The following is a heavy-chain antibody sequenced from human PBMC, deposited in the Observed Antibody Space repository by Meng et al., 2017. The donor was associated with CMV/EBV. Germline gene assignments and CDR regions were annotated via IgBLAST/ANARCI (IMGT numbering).Heavy chain of an antibody. Sequence: GESLKISCAASGFTFSSYSMNWVRQAPGKGLEWVSSSSSSSSYRYYADSVKGRFTISRDNAKNSLYLQMNSLRAEDTAVYYCARDRGGDIAPYYYYGMDVWGQGTTVTVSS. V-gene: IGHV3-21*01. CDR3: ARDRGGDIAPYYYYGMDV. D-gene: IGHD2-15*01. CDR1: GFTFSSYS. J-gene: IGHJ6*02. CDR2: SSSSSSYR.